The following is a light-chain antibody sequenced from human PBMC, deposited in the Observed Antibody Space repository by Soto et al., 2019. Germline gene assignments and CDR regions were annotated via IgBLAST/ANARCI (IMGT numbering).Light chain of an antibody. Sequence: DIQMTQSPSTLSASVGDRVTITCRASQSISSWLAWYQQKPGKAPKLLIYKASSLESGVPSRFSGSGSGTEFTLTSSSLQPDDFATYYCQQFNGDLTFGGGTKVEIK. J-gene: IGKJ4*01. CDR2: KAS. CDR1: QSISSW. V-gene: IGKV1-5*03. CDR3: QQFNGDLT.